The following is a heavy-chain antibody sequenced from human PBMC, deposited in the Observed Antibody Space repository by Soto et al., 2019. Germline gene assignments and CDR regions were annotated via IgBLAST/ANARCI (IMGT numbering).Heavy chain of an antibody. CDR3: GRAERFPRSWFDP. CDR1: GGSFRTYY. D-gene: IGHD3-10*01. J-gene: IGHJ5*02. CDR2: VNHSGEA. V-gene: IGHV4-34*01. Sequence: PSETLSLTCGAYGGSFRTYYWIWVRQPPGKGLEWIGEVNHSGEATYNPSLQSRVSISLDTSNNHFSLKTTSVTAADTSIYLCGRAERFPRSWFDPWGQGTQVTVSS.